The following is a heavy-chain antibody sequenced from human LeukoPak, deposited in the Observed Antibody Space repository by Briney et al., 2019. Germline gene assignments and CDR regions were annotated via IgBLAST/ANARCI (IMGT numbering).Heavy chain of an antibody. CDR2: MSNSGENT. D-gene: IGHD5-12*01. J-gene: IGHJ5*02. CDR3: ARGGGYDRDWFDP. CDR1: GFTFSSYS. V-gene: IGHV3-33*05. Sequence: GGSLRLSCAASGFTFSSYSMQWVRQTPGKGLEWVGIMSNSGENTFYGEAVKGRFTISRDNSKNTLYLQMNSLRAEDTAVYYCARGGGYDRDWFDPWGQGTLVTVSS.